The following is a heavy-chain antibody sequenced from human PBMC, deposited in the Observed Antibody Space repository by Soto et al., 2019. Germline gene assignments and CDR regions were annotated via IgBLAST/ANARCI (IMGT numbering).Heavy chain of an antibody. CDR1: GVSISSGGHF. CDR3: ARDSSQWLDYYYYGMDV. V-gene: IGHV4-31*02. J-gene: IGHJ6*02. Sequence: SETLSLTCSVSGVSISSGGHFWSWVRQHPGKGLEWIGYIHHTGNTYYNPSFKSRVIMSVDTSQNQFSLKLNYVTAADTALYFCARDSSQWLDYYYYGMDVWGQGTTVTV. CDR2: IHHTGNT. D-gene: IGHD6-19*01.